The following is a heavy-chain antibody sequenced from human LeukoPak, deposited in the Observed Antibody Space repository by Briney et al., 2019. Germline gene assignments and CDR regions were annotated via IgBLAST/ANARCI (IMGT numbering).Heavy chain of an antibody. CDR1: GFTFSSYG. D-gene: IGHD4-23*01. CDR3: ARDLNTVVTRDAFDI. CDR2: IWYDGSNK. V-gene: IGHV3-33*01. J-gene: IGHJ3*02. Sequence: GRSLRLSCAASGFTFSSYGMHWVRQAPGKGLEWVAVIWYDGSNKYYADSVKGRFTISRDNSKNTLYLQMNSLRAEDTAVYNCARDLNTVVTRDAFDIWGQGTMVTVSS.